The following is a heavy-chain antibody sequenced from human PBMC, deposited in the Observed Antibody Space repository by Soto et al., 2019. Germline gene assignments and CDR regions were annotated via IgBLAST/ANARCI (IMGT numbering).Heavy chain of an antibody. CDR1: GVSITSGTYY. J-gene: IGHJ5*02. V-gene: IGHV4-39*01. CDR2: IYYTGST. Sequence: AETLSLTCTVSGVSITSGTYYWGWIRQPPGKGLEWIGTIYYTGSTYYDPSLKSRVTISVDTSKNQFSLKLTSVTAADTAVYYCAVASGKILWFGETFSGSGFDPWGQGTLVTVSS. CDR3: AVASGKILWFGETFSGSGFDP. D-gene: IGHD3-10*01.